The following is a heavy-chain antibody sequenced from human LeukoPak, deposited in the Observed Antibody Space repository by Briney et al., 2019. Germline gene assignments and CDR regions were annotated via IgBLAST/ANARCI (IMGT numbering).Heavy chain of an antibody. V-gene: IGHV4-59*08. CDR3: ARAYGDPDAFDI. CDR1: GGSISSYY. CDR2: IYYSGST. J-gene: IGHJ3*02. D-gene: IGHD4-17*01. Sequence: SSETLSLTCTVSGGSISSYYWSWIRQPPGKGLEWIGYIYYSGSTNYNPSLKSRVTISVDTSKNQFSLKLSSVTAADTAVYYCARAYGDPDAFDIWGQGTMVTVSS.